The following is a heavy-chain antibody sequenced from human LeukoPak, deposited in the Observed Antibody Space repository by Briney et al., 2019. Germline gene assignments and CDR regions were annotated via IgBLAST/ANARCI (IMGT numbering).Heavy chain of an antibody. D-gene: IGHD5-24*01. CDR1: GFTFSTHS. V-gene: IGHV3-21*01. J-gene: IGHJ4*02. CDR3: VRDFRTQLDGYSPPYHFDY. CDR2: ISSGSSYI. Sequence: GGSLRLSCAASGFTFSTHSMSWVRQSPGKGLEWVSSISSGSSYIYYADSMKGRLTISRDNAKNSLFLQMNSLRAEDTAVYYCVRDFRTQLDGYSPPYHFDYWGQGALVTVSS.